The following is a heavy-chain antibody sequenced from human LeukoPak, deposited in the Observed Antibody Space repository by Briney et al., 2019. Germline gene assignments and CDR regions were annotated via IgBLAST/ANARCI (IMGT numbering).Heavy chain of an antibody. V-gene: IGHV3-64*01. CDR3: ARAQRILWFGELLPYYFDY. CDR2: ISSNGGST. D-gene: IGHD3-10*01. CDR1: GFTFSSYA. J-gene: IGHJ4*02. Sequence: PGGSLRLSCAASGFTFSSYAMHWVRQAPGKGLEYVSAISSNGGSTYYANSVKGRFTISRDNSKNTLYLQTGSLRAEDMAVYYCARAQRILWFGELLPYYFDYWGQGTLVTVSS.